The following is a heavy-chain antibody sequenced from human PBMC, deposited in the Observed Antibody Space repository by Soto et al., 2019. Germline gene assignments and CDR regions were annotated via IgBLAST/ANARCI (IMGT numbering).Heavy chain of an antibody. D-gene: IGHD7-27*01. Sequence: SLRLSCAASGFTFDDYAMHWVRQAPGKGLEWVSGVSWNSGSIGYADSVKGRFTISRDNAKNSLYLQINSLRTEDTALYYCAKETQANLGTGGFDYWGQGTLVTVS. J-gene: IGHJ4*02. CDR1: GFTFDDYA. CDR3: AKETQANLGTGGFDY. V-gene: IGHV3-9*01. CDR2: VSWNSGSI.